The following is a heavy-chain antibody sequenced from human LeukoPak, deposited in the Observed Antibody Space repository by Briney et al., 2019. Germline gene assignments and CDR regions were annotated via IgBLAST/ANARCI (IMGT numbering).Heavy chain of an antibody. V-gene: IGHV4-34*01. CDR3: ARGPSYGRYYYYGMVV. CDR2: INHSGST. D-gene: IGHD5-18*01. Sequence: SETLSLTCAVYGGSFSGYYWSWIRQPPGKGLEWIGEINHSGSTNYNPSLKSRVTISVDTSKNQFSLKLSSVTAADTAVYYCARGPSYGRYYYYGMVVWGQGTTVTVSS. J-gene: IGHJ6*02. CDR1: GGSFSGYY.